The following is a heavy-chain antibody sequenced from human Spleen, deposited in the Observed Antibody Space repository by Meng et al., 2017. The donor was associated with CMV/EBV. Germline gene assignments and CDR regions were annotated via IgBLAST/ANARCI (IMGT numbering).Heavy chain of an antibody. J-gene: IGHJ4*02. V-gene: IGHV3-30*03. CDR1: GFTFSYYS. Sequence: GGSLRLSCAASGFTFSYYSMHWVRQAPGKGLGWVAVILYDGSNEYYAESVKGRFTISRDNSKNTLYLQMNSLRAEDTALYYCARDIEGYCSSTSCHLFDYWGQGTLVTVSS. CDR3: ARDIEGYCSSTSCHLFDY. D-gene: IGHD2-2*01. CDR2: ILYDGSNE.